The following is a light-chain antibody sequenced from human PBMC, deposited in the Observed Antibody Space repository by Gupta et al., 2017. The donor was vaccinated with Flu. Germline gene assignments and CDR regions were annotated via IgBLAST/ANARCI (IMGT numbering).Light chain of an antibody. V-gene: IGKV3-11*01. CDR2: DAS. Sequence: EVLLTQSPASLSLSPGDRATLSCRASQSVGTSLAWYQQKPGQSPRLVIYDASHRATGIPARFSGSGSGTDFTLTISSLDPDDFAVYYCQQRSNWPPLTFGGGTRVEIK. CDR1: QSVGTS. J-gene: IGKJ4*01. CDR3: QQRSNWPPLT.